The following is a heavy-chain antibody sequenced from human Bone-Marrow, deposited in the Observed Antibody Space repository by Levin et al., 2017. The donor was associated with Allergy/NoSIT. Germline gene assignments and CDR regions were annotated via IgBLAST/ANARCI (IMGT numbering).Heavy chain of an antibody. Sequence: SVKVSCXXXXISLRNGGKSRGRQAPGQGLEWMGGIIPIFGTANYAQKFQGRVTITADESTSTAYMELSSLRSEDTAVYYCAREYSSDGWFDPWGQGTLVTVSS. CDR1: XISLRNGG. D-gene: IGHD6-19*01. CDR3: AREYSSDGWFDP. J-gene: IGHJ5*02. V-gene: IGHV1-69*13. CDR2: IIPIFGTA.